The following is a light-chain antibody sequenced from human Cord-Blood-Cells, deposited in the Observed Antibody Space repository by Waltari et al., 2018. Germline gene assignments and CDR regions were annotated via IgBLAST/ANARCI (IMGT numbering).Light chain of an antibody. J-gene: IGKJ1*01. Sequence: DIVMTQSPDSLAVSLGERATNNCKPSQSVLYSSNHKNYLAWYQQKPGQPPKLLIYWASTRESGVPDRFSGSGSGTDFTLTISSLQAEDVAVYYCQQYYSTPRTFGQVTKVEIK. CDR3: QQYYSTPRT. CDR2: WAS. V-gene: IGKV4-1*01. CDR1: QSVLYSSNHKNY.